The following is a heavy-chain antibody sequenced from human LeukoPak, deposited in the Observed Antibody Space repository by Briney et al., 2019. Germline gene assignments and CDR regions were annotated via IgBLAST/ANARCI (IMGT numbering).Heavy chain of an antibody. CDR2: INTNTGNP. CDR3: ARNACVGVGVLDY. V-gene: IGHV7-4-1*01. CDR1: GYTFTEYP. Sequence: ASVKVSCKAFGYTFTEYPMSWVRQAPGQGLEWMGWINTNTGNPTYAQDFRGRFVFSSDTSVSTAYLQIASLKADDTAVYYCARNACVGVGVLDYWGQRTLVTVSS. D-gene: IGHD1-26*01. J-gene: IGHJ4*02.